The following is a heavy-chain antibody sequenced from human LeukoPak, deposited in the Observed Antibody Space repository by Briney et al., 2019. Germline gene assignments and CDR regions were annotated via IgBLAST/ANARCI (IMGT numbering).Heavy chain of an antibody. CDR3: ARGLRYFDWLFKDYGMDV. V-gene: IGHV1-8*01. Sequence: ASVKVSCTASGYTFTSYDINWVRQATGQGLEWMGWMNPNSGNTGYAQKFQGRVTMTRNTSISTAYMELSSLRSEDTAVYYCARGLRYFDWLFKDYGMDVWGQGTTVTVSS. CDR1: GYTFTSYD. J-gene: IGHJ6*02. CDR2: MNPNSGNT. D-gene: IGHD3-9*01.